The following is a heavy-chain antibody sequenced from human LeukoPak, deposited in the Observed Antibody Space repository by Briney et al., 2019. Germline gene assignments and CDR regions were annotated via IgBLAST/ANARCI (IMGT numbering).Heavy chain of an antibody. CDR2: IYYSGST. V-gene: IGHV4-31*03. D-gene: IGHD4-23*01. CDR3: ARYNDYGGLLDY. CDR1: GGSISSGGYY. Sequence: SETLSLTCTVSGGSISSGGYYWSWIRQHPGKGLEWIGYIYYSGSTYYNPSLKSRVTISVDTSKNQFSLKLSSVTAADTAVYYCARYNDYGGLLDYWGQGTLVTVSS. J-gene: IGHJ4*02.